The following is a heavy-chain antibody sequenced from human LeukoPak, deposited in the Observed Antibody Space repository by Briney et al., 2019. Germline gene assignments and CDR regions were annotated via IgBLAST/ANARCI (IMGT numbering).Heavy chain of an antibody. CDR3: ARDPESSAFDL. D-gene: IGHD5/OR15-5a*01. Sequence: GGSLRLSCAASGFTYSTYWMSWVRQTPEKELEFVANIKQDGSVKNYMDSLKGRSTISRDNARESLYLEINSLRADDTAVYYCARDPESSAFDLWGQGALVTVSS. J-gene: IGHJ4*02. CDR1: GFTYSTYW. V-gene: IGHV3-7*01. CDR2: IKQDGSVK.